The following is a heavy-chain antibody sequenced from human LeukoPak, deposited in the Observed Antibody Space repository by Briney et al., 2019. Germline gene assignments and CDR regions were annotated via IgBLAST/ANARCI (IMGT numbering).Heavy chain of an antibody. CDR2: INWNGETT. J-gene: IGHJ6*03. CDR1: GFTFDDFG. CDR3: AGERFGSDYYLDV. Sequence: GGSLRLSCTASGFTFDDFGVAWVRQVPGKGLECVSSINWNGETTLYAVSVEGRFTISRDNAKNSLYLQLSSLRAEDTALYYCAGERFGSDYYLDVWGRGTTVTVSS. V-gene: IGHV3-20*04. D-gene: IGHD3-10*01.